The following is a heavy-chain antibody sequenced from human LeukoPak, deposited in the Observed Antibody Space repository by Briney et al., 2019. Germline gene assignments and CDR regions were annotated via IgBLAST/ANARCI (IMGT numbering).Heavy chain of an antibody. Sequence: SETLSLTCTVSGGSISSYYWSWIRQPPGKGQEWIGCIYYSGSTNYNPSLKSRVTISVDTSKNQFSLKLSSVTAADTAVYYCAGNSMVRGRGSFDPWGQGTLVTVSS. V-gene: IGHV4-59*01. CDR2: IYYSGST. J-gene: IGHJ5*02. CDR3: AGNSMVRGRGSFDP. D-gene: IGHD3-10*01. CDR1: GGSISSYY.